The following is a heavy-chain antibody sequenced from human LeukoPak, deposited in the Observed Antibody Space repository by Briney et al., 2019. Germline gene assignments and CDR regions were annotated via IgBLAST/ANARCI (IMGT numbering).Heavy chain of an antibody. CDR3: ARSGGRDGYNYGQDY. CDR2: IWYDGSNK. Sequence: PGRSLRLSCAASGFTFSSYGMHWVRQAPGKGLEWVAVIWYDGSNKYYADSVKGRFTISRDNSKNTLYLQMNSLRAEDTAVYYCARSGGRDGYNYGQDYWGQGTLVTVSS. CDR1: GFTFSSYG. V-gene: IGHV3-33*01. J-gene: IGHJ4*02. D-gene: IGHD5-24*01.